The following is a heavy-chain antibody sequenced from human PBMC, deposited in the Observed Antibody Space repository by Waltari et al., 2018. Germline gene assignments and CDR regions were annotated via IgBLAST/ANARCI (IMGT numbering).Heavy chain of an antibody. V-gene: IGHV4-39*01. CDR3: GRALVNWNAEDY. Sequence: HLQLQESGPGLVKPSGTLSLTCSVSGGSINSTAFYWGWIRQPPGKGLEWIATANDRRTTYFNPSLRGRGTISVDTSKGQFFLRLRSVTAADTAVYFCGRALVNWNAEDYWGQGTLVTVSS. CDR1: GGSINSTAFY. D-gene: IGHD1-1*01. J-gene: IGHJ4*02. CDR2: ANDRRTT.